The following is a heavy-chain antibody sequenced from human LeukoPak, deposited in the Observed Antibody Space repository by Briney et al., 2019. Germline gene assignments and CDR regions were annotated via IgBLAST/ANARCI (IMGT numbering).Heavy chain of an antibody. CDR1: GFTFSSYS. Sequence: GGSLRLSCAASGFTFSSYSMNWVRQAPGKGLEWVSSISSSSSYIYYADSVKSRFTIFRDNAKNSLYLQMNSLRAEDTAVYYCARDQFYDSSGYPDAFGIWGQGTMVTVSS. J-gene: IGHJ3*02. CDR2: ISSSSSYI. V-gene: IGHV3-21*01. D-gene: IGHD3-22*01. CDR3: ARDQFYDSSGYPDAFGI.